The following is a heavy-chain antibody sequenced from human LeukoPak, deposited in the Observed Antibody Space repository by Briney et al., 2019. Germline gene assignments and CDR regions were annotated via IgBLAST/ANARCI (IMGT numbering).Heavy chain of an antibody. CDR2: ISDNGGRT. Sequence: GGSLRLSCAASGFTFSGYAMSWVRQAPGKGLEWVSPISDNGGRTYYADSVKGRFTISRDNSKNTLFLQMNSLRAEDSAVYYCATDREGDPSAYYLVGGQGTLITVSS. D-gene: IGHD3-22*01. CDR3: ATDREGDPSAYYLV. V-gene: IGHV3-23*01. CDR1: GFTFSGYA. J-gene: IGHJ4*02.